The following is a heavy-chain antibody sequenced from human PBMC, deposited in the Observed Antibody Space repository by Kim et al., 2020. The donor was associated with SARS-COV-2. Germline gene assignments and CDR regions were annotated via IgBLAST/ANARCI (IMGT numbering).Heavy chain of an antibody. D-gene: IGHD1-1*01. CDR3: ARDVHINNWAFFWYFDL. V-gene: IGHV3-23*01. CDR2: IFGSGSNT. CDR1: GFAFSNYA. Sequence: GGSLRLSCEASGFAFSNYAMSWVRQAPGKGLEWVASIFGSGSNTYHADFVKGRFSLSKDNSKNTLYLQMNSLRPEDSAIYYCARDVHINNWAFFWYFDLWGRGTLVTVSS. J-gene: IGHJ2*01.